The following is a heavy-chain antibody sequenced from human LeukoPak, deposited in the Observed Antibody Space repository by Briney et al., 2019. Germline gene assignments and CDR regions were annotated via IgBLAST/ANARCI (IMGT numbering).Heavy chain of an antibody. V-gene: IGHV3-21*01. CDR3: ARDLGYESDY. J-gene: IGHJ4*02. Sequence: GGSLRLSCAASGFTFSSYTMNWVRQAPGKVLEWVSSISSTSSYMYYADSVKGRFTISRDNAKYSLILQMNSLRAEDTAVYYCARDLGYESDYWGQGTLVTVSS. D-gene: IGHD2-15*01. CDR1: GFTFSSYT. CDR2: ISSTSSYM.